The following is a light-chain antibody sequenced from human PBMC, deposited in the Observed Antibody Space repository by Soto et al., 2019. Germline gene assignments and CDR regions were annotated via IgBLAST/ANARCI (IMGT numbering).Light chain of an antibody. CDR2: EAN. Sequence: QSVLTQPASVSGSPGQSITISCTGTSTDDGIYNLVSWYQQHPGKAPKLMIYEANKRPSGVSNRFSGSKSGNTASLTISGLQTEDEADYYCCSYADSGIPGVVFGGGTKLTVL. CDR1: STDDGIYNL. J-gene: IGLJ2*01. V-gene: IGLV2-23*01. CDR3: CSYADSGIPGVV.